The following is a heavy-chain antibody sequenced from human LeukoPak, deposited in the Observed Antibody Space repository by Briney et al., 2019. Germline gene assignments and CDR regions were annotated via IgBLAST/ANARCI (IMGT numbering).Heavy chain of an antibody. Sequence: GGSLRLSCAASGFTFSSYWMHWVRQTPGKGLAWVSRINGDGSSTSYADSVKGRFTLSRDNAKNKLYLQMNSLRAEDTAAYYCAVGTKPLSYHFFDYWGQGALVTVSS. D-gene: IGHD1-7*01. CDR1: GFTFSSYW. J-gene: IGHJ4*02. CDR2: INGDGSST. V-gene: IGHV3-74*01. CDR3: AVGTKPLSYHFFDY.